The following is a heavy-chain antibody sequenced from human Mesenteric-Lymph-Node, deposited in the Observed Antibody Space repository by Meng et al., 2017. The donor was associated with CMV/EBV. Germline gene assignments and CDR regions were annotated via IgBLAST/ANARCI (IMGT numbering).Heavy chain of an antibody. D-gene: IGHD6-19*01. CDR3: ARDNSGWYDPICYFDY. CDR1: GFPFSVYW. Sequence: GESLKISCAASGFPFSVYWMSWVRQAPGKGLEWVSSISSSSSYIYYADSVKGRFTISRDNAKNSLYLQMNSLRAEDTAVYYCARDNSGWYDPICYFDYWGQGTLVTVSS. J-gene: IGHJ4*02. V-gene: IGHV3-21*01. CDR2: ISSSSSYI.